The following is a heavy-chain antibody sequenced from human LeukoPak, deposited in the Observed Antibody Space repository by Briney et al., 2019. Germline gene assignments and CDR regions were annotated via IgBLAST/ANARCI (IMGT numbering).Heavy chain of an antibody. D-gene: IGHD1-14*01. J-gene: IGHJ6*02. CDR2: ISSSRSTI. CDR3: ATSTGYYYYYGMDV. CDR1: GFTFSSYS. Sequence: GGSLRLSCAASGFTFSSYSMNWVRQAPGKGLEWVSYISSSRSTIYYADSVKGRFTISRDNAKNSLYLQMNSLRDEDTAVYYCATSTGYYYYYGMDVWGQGTTVTVSS. V-gene: IGHV3-48*02.